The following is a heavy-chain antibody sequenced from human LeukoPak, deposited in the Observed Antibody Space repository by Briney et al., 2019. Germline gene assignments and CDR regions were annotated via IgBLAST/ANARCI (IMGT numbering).Heavy chain of an antibody. J-gene: IGHJ4*02. CDR3: AREENDSSSNY. D-gene: IGHD6-6*01. CDR1: GGTFSSYA. Sequence: SVKVSCKASGGTFSSYAISWVRQAPGQGLEWMGRIIPIFGTADYAQKFQGRVTITADKSTSTAYMELSSLRSEDTAVYYCAREENDSSSNYWGKGTLVTVSS. CDR2: IIPIFGTA. V-gene: IGHV1-69*06.